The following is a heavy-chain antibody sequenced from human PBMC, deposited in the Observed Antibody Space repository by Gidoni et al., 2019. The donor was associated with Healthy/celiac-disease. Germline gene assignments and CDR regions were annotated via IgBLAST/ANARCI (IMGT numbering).Heavy chain of an antibody. Sequence: QVQLVESGGGVVQPGRSLSLSCAASGFTFSSYGMHWVRQAPGKGLEWVAVISYDGSNKYYADSVKGRFTISRDNSKNTLYLQMNSLRAEDTAVYYCAKEGGQGGYCDYWGQGTLVTVSS. V-gene: IGHV3-30*18. J-gene: IGHJ4*02. CDR1: GFTFSSYG. CDR3: AKEGGQGGYCDY. CDR2: ISYDGSNK. D-gene: IGHD2-21*01.